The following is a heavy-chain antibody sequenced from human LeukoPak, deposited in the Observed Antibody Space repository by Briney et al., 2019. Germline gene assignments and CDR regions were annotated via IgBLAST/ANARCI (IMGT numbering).Heavy chain of an antibody. V-gene: IGHV3-7*01. CDR2: IKQDGSEK. Sequence: GGSLRLSCAASGFTFSSYWMSWVRQAPGKGLEWVANIKQDGSEKYYVDSVKGRFTISRDNAKNSLYLQMNSLRAEDTAVYYCARPYDSSGHDAFDIWGQGTMVTVSS. D-gene: IGHD3-22*01. CDR3: ARPYDSSGHDAFDI. CDR1: GFTFSSYW. J-gene: IGHJ3*02.